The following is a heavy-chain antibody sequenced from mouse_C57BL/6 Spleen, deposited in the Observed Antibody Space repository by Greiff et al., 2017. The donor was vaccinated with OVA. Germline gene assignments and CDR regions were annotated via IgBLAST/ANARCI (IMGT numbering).Heavy chain of an antibody. CDR3: ARRDWVYYFDY. CDR2: INPNNGGT. CDR1: GYTFTDYY. Sequence: EVQLQQSGPELVKPGASVKISCKASGYTFTDYYMNWVKQSHGKSLEWIGDINPNNGGTSYNQKFKGKATLTVDKSSSTAYMELRSLTSEDSAVYYCARRDWVYYFDYWGQGTTLTVSS. D-gene: IGHD4-1*01. J-gene: IGHJ2*01. V-gene: IGHV1-26*01.